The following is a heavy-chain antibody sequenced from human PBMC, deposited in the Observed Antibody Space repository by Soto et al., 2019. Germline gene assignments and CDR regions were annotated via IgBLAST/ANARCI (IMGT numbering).Heavy chain of an antibody. V-gene: IGHV4-34*01. D-gene: IGHD3-16*01. CDR1: GGSFSGYY. CDR2: INHSGST. Sequence: SETLSLTCAVYGGSFSGYYWTWIRQPPGTGLEWIGEINHSGSTNYNPSLKSRVTISVDTSKNQFSLKLTSVTAEDTAVYYCARDLHDYVSSRFDPWGQGTLVTVSS. J-gene: IGHJ5*02. CDR3: ARDLHDYVSSRFDP.